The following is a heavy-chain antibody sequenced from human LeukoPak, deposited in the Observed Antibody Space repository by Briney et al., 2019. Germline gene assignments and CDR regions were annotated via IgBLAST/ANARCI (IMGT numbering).Heavy chain of an antibody. CDR1: GFTFTNYG. Sequence: WGSLSLSCAASGFTFTNYGMNWVRQAPGKGLEWVSSISGSGDSTYYADSVKGRFTISRDSAKNTLYLQMNSLRAEDTAVYYCAKDLQAGLRFFGGFSFDYWGQGTLVTVSS. V-gene: IGHV3-23*01. CDR3: AKDLQAGLRFFGGFSFDY. CDR2: ISGSGDST. D-gene: IGHD4-23*01. J-gene: IGHJ4*02.